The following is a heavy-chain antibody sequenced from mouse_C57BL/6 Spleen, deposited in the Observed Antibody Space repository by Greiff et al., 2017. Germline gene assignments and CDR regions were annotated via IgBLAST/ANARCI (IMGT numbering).Heavy chain of an antibody. CDR2: IHPNSGNT. J-gene: IGHJ3*01. CDR3: ARSKDGYYGFAY. Sequence: QVQLQQPGAELVKPGASVKLSCKASGYTFTSYWMHWVKQRPGQGLEWIGMIHPNSGNTNYNEKFKSKATLTVDKSSSTAYMQLSSLTSEDSAVYYCARSKDGYYGFAYWGQGTLVTVSA. V-gene: IGHV1-64*01. CDR1: GYTFTSYW. D-gene: IGHD2-3*01.